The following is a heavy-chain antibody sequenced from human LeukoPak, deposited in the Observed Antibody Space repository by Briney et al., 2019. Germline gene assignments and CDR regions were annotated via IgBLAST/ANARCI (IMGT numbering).Heavy chain of an antibody. CDR2: ISGTGSAV. J-gene: IGHJ6*03. CDR1: GFSFITYA. D-gene: IGHD1-26*01. CDR3: VKGSGTHYYFYYMDV. Sequence: GGSLRLSCAASGFSFITYAMTWVRQAPGKGLGWVSGISGTGSAVGYADSVKGRFTVSRDTSKRTVYLQMSGLRVDDTAVYYCVKGSGTHYYFYYMDVWGKGTPVTVSS. V-gene: IGHV3-23*01.